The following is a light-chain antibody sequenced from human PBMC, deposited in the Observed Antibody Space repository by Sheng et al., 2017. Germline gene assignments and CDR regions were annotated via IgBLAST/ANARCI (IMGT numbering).Light chain of an antibody. Sequence: DIVLTQSPATLSLSPGERATLSCRASQSVSTDLAWYQQKPGQAPRLLIYDASSRATGIPARFSGSGSGTDFTLTINSLEPEDFAVYYCQQRRNWPPFTFGPGTKVDI. J-gene: IGKJ3*01. CDR1: QSVSTD. CDR3: QQRRNWPPFT. V-gene: IGKV3-11*01. CDR2: DAS.